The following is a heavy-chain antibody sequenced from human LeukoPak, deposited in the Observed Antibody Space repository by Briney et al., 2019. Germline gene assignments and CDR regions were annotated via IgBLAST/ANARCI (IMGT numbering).Heavy chain of an antibody. CDR1: GGSFSGYY. CDR3: ARGGNYYFDY. D-gene: IGHD1-7*01. J-gene: IGHJ4*02. V-gene: IGHV4-34*01. CDR2: INHSGST. Sequence: SETLSLTCAVYGGSFSGYYWSWIRQPPGKGLEWIGEINHSGSTNYNPSLKSRVTISVDTSKNQFSLKPSSVTAADTAVYYCARGGNYYFDYWGQGTLVTVSS.